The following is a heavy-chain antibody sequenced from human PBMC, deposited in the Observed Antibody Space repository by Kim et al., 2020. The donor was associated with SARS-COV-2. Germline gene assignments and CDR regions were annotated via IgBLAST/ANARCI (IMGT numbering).Heavy chain of an antibody. D-gene: IGHD3-3*01. J-gene: IGHJ6*02. V-gene: IGHV4-4*02. CDR3: ARDTYDFWSGSPRGGMDV. Sequence: SETLSLTCAVSGGSISSSNWWSWVRQPPGKGLEWIGEIYHSGSTNYNPSLKSRVTISVDKSKNQFSLKLSSVTAADTAAYYCARDTYDFWSGSPRGGMDVWGLGTTVTVSS. CDR1: GGSISSSNW. CDR2: IYHSGST.